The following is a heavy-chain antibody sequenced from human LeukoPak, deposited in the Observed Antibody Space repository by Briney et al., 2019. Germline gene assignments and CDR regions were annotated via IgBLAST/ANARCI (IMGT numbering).Heavy chain of an antibody. V-gene: IGHV3-66*01. Sequence: PGGSLRLSCAASGFTVTSNYMSWVRQAPGKGLEWVSVIQSGGSTYYADSVTGRFTISRDISKNTLYLQMNRLRGEDTAVYYCTTRDTSSWYADWGQGTLVTVSS. CDR2: IQSGGST. CDR3: TTRDTSSWYAD. D-gene: IGHD6-13*01. CDR1: GFTVTSNY. J-gene: IGHJ4*02.